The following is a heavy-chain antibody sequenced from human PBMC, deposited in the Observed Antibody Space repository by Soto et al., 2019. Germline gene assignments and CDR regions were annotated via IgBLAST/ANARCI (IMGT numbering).Heavy chain of an antibody. J-gene: IGHJ6*01. CDR2: ISSSSSYI. CDR3: AIVGLVTVTTSPQGYYYNYGRYV. V-gene: IGHV3-21*01. Sequence: KPGGSMRLSCAASGFTFSSYSMNWVRQAPGKGLEWVSSISSSSSYIYYADSVKGRFTISRDNAKNSLYLQMNSLRAEDMAVYYCAIVGLVTVTTSPQGYYYNYGRYVWGHGTTVT. CDR1: GFTFSSYS. D-gene: IGHD1-20*01.